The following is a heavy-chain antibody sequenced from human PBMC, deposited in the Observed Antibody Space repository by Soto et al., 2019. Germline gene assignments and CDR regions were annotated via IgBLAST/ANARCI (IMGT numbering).Heavy chain of an antibody. Sequence: SETLSLTCTVSGGSISSYYWSWIRQPPGKGLEWIGYIYYSGSTNYNPSLKSRVTISVDTSKNQFSLKLSSVTAADTAVYYCARQGPTDYYFDYWGQGTLVTVSS. V-gene: IGHV4-59*08. J-gene: IGHJ4*02. CDR1: GGSISSYY. D-gene: IGHD1-26*01. CDR3: ARQGPTDYYFDY. CDR2: IYYSGST.